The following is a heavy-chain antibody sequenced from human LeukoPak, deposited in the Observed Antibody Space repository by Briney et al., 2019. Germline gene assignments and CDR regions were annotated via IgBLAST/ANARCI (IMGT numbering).Heavy chain of an antibody. CDR2: INTNTGNP. Sequence: ASVKVSCKASGYTFTSYAMNWVRQAPGQGLEWMGWINTNTGNPTYAQGFTGRFVFSLDTSVSTAYLQISSPKAEDTAVYYCARDCGGDCYSEDGVDYWGQGTLVTVSS. V-gene: IGHV7-4-1*02. CDR3: ARDCGGDCYSEDGVDY. D-gene: IGHD2-21*02. CDR1: GYTFTSYA. J-gene: IGHJ4*02.